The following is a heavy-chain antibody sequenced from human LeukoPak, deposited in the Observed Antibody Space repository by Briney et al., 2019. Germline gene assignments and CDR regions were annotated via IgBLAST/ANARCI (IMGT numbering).Heavy chain of an antibody. CDR1: GGSISSYY. V-gene: IGHV4-59*01. J-gene: IGHJ4*02. CDR3: ARGYYYDSRGYFRSFDF. D-gene: IGHD3-22*01. Sequence: PSETLSLICTVSGGSISSYYWTWIRQPPGKGLEWIGNIYYSGSTNYNPSLKSRVTISVDTSKNQFSLRLTSVTAADTAVYYCARGYYYDSRGYFRSFDFWGQGILVTVSS. CDR2: IYYSGST.